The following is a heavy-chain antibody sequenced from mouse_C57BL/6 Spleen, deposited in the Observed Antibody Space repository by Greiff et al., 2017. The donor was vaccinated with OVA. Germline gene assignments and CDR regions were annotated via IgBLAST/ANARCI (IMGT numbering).Heavy chain of an antibody. CDR3: ARVGGCGYGTGWYFDV. V-gene: IGHV1-69*01. CDR2: IDPSDSYT. J-gene: IGHJ1*03. CDR1: GYTFTSYW. Sequence: QVQLQQPGAELVMPGASVKLSCKASGYTFTSYWMHWVKQRPGQGLEWIGEIDPSDSYTHYNQKFKGKSTLTVDKSSSTAYMQLSSLTSEDSAVYYCARVGGCGYGTGWYFDVWGTGTTVTVSS. D-gene: IGHD2-1*01.